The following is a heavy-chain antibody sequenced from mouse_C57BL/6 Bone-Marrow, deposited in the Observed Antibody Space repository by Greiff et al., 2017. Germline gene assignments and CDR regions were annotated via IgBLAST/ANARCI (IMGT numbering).Heavy chain of an antibody. J-gene: IGHJ1*03. D-gene: IGHD3-2*02. CDR2: IYPGSGST. CDR1: GYTFTSYW. Sequence: QVQLQQPGAELVKPGASVKMSCKASGYTFTSYWITWVKQRPGQGLEWIGDIYPGSGSTNFNEKFKSKATLTVDTSSCTSDMQRSSLTSEDSAVYYCARLGRLRGWYFDVGGTGTTVTVSS. CDR3: ARLGRLRGWYFDV. V-gene: IGHV1-55*01.